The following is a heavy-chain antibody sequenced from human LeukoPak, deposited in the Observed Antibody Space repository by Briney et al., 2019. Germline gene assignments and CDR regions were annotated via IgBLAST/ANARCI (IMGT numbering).Heavy chain of an antibody. CDR1: GFTFSSHG. V-gene: IGHV3-30*18. CDR2: ISYDGSTK. D-gene: IGHD6-13*01. J-gene: IGHJ1*01. CDR3: AKESGSRSYGAYFPH. Sequence: PGGSLRLSCAASGFTFSSHGRQWVRQAPGKGLEWVAVISYDGSTKYYADSVKGRFTISRDNSKSTLYLQMNSLRAEDTAVYYCAKESGSRSYGAYFPHWGQGTLVTVSS.